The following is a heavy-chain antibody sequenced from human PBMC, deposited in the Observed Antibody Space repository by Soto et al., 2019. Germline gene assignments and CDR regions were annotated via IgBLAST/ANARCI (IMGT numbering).Heavy chain of an antibody. D-gene: IGHD2-15*01. Sequence: QVQLQESGPGLVKPSETLSLTCTVSGGSISSYYWSWIRQPPGKGLEWIGYIYYSGSTNYNPSLKSRVTISVDTSKNQCSLKQSSVTAADTAVYYCARGVVVAAQYDYWGQGTLVTVSS. CDR3: ARGVVVAAQYDY. CDR1: GGSISSYY. J-gene: IGHJ4*02. CDR2: IYYSGST. V-gene: IGHV4-59*01.